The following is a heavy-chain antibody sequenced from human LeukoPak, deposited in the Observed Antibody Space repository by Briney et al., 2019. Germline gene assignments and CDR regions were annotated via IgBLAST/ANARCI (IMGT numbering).Heavy chain of an antibody. Sequence: SETLSLTCTVSGYSISSGYYWGWIRQPPGKGLEWIGSIYHSGSTYYNPSLKSRVTISVDTSKNQFSLKLRTVTAADTAVYYCARGPLAAAGTLTYYYYGMDVWGQGTTVTVSS. CDR2: IYHSGST. CDR3: ARGPLAAAGTLTYYYYGMDV. CDR1: GYSISSGYY. J-gene: IGHJ6*02. D-gene: IGHD6-13*01. V-gene: IGHV4-38-2*02.